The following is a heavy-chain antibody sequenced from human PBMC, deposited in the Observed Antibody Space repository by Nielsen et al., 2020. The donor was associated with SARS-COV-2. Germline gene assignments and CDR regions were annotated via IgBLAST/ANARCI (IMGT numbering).Heavy chain of an antibody. CDR1: GFTFSSYA. Sequence: GESLKISCAASGFTFSSYAMHWVRQAPGKGLEWVAVIWYDGSNKYYADSVKGRFTISRDNSKNTLYLQMNSLRAEDTAVYYCARDHLRWYGPLGYWGQGTLVTVSS. CDR3: ARDHLRWYGPLGY. V-gene: IGHV3-33*08. CDR2: IWYDGSNK. J-gene: IGHJ4*02. D-gene: IGHD4-23*01.